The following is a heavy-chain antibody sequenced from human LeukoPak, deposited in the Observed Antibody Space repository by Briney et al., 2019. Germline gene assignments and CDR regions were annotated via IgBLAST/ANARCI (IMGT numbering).Heavy chain of an antibody. J-gene: IGHJ4*02. D-gene: IGHD3-10*01. CDR3: AKAFSTPYYYGSGTFSSRGETRSDY. Sequence: PGGSLRLSCAASGFTFSSYAMSWVRQAPGKGLEWVSAISGSGGSTYYADSVKGRFTISRDNSRNTLYLQMNSLRAEDTAVYYCAKAFSTPYYYGSGTFSSRGETRSDYWGQGTLVTVSS. CDR2: ISGSGGST. V-gene: IGHV3-23*01. CDR1: GFTFSSYA.